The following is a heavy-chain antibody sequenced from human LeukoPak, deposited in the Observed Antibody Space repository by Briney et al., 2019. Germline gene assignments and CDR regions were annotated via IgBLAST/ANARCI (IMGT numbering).Heavy chain of an antibody. V-gene: IGHV1-2*02. CDR3: ARVTITMIVPFDY. Sequence: ASVKVSCKASGYTFTGYYMHWVRQAHGQGLEWMGWINPNSGGTNYAQKFQGRVTMTRDTSISTAYMELSRLRSDDTAVYYCARVTITMIVPFDYWGQGTLVTVSS. J-gene: IGHJ4*02. CDR2: INPNSGGT. CDR1: GYTFTGYY. D-gene: IGHD3-22*01.